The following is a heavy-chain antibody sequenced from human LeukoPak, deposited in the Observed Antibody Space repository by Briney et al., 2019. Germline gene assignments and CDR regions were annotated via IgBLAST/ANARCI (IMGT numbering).Heavy chain of an antibody. D-gene: IGHD3-10*01. CDR1: GFTFSNAW. Sequence: GGSLRLSCAASGFTFSNAWMNWVRQAPGKGLEWVGRIKSKPDGGTADFAAPVKGRFTISRDNAKNSLYLQMNSLRAEDTALYYCARSGYYGSGSYSDYWGQGTLVTVSS. CDR3: ARSGYYGSGSYSDY. V-gene: IGHV3-15*05. CDR2: IKSKPDGGTA. J-gene: IGHJ4*02.